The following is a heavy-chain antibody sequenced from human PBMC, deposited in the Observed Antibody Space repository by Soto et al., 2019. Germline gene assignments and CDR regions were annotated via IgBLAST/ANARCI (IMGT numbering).Heavy chain of an antibody. CDR3: ARYSSSSGPHCYYGMDV. J-gene: IGHJ6*02. CDR1: GYSFTSYW. V-gene: IGHV5-10-1*01. Sequence: GESLKISCKGSGYSFTSYWISWVRQMPGKGLEWMGRIDPSDSYTNYSPSFQGHVTISADKSISTAYLQWSSLKASDTAMYYCARYSSSSGPHCYYGMDVWGQGTTVTVSS. CDR2: IDPSDSYT. D-gene: IGHD6-6*01.